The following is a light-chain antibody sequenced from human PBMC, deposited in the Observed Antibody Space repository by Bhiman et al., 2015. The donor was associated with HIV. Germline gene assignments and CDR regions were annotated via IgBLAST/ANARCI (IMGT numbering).Light chain of an antibody. J-gene: IGLJ1*01. CDR1: KLGDKY. Sequence: SYELTQPPSVSVSPGQTASITCSGDKLGDKYACWYQQKPGQSPVLVIYKDSERPSGIPERFSGSNSGNTATLTISGTQGMDEADYYCQAWDSTAFYVFGTGTKVTVL. CDR3: QAWDSTAFYV. CDR2: KDS. V-gene: IGLV3-1*01.